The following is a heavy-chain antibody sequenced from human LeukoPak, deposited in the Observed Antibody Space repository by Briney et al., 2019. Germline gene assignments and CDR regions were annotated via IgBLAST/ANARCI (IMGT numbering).Heavy chain of an antibody. J-gene: IGHJ4*02. Sequence: ASVKVSCKASGYTFTSYAMNWVRQAPGQGLEWMGWINTNTGNPTYAQGFTGRFVFSLDTSVSMAYLQISSLKAEDTAVYYCARGWYYYDSSGYYYNDYWGQGTLVTVSS. CDR1: GYTFTSYA. CDR2: INTNTGNP. CDR3: ARGWYYYDSSGYYYNDY. D-gene: IGHD3-22*01. V-gene: IGHV7-4-1*04.